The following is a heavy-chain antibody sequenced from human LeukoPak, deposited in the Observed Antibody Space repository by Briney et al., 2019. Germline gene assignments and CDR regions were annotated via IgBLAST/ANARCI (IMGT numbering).Heavy chain of an antibody. D-gene: IGHD7-27*01. J-gene: IGHJ6*03. CDR1: GYTFTSYG. CDR2: ISAYNGNT. CDR3: ARAEKPNWGNYYYYCMDV. Sequence: GASVKVSCNASGYTFTSYGISWVRQAPGQGLEWMGWISAYNGNTNFAQKLQDRVTMTTDTSTSTAYMELRSLRSDDTAVYYCARAEKPNWGNYYYYCMDVWGKGTTVTVSS. V-gene: IGHV1-18*01.